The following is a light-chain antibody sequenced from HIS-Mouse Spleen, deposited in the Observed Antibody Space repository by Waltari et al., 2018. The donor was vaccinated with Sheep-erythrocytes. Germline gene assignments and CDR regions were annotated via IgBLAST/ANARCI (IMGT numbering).Light chain of an antibody. Sequence: EIVLTQSPDFQSVTQKEKVTITCRASQSIGSSLHWYQQKPDQSPKLLKYASQSFSGVPSRFSGSGSGTDFTLTINSLEAEDAATYYCHQSSSLPYTFGQGTKLEIK. J-gene: IGKJ2*01. CDR1: QSIGSS. CDR2: YAS. CDR3: HQSSSLPYT. V-gene: IGKV6-21*01.